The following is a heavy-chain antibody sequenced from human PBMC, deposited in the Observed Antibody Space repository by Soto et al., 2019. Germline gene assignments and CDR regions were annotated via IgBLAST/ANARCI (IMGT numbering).Heavy chain of an antibody. J-gene: IGHJ6*03. CDR3: TSHPDLIYYDFWSGYRHERTHQYYYYYYMDV. CDR1: GFTFSGSA. CDR2: IRSKANSYAT. Sequence: GGSLRLSCAASGFTFSGSAMHWVRQASGKGLEWVGRIRSKANSYATAYAASVKGRFTISRDGSKNTAYLQMNSLKTEDTAVYYCTSHPDLIYYDFWSGYRHERTHQYYYYYYMDVWGKGTTVTVSS. V-gene: IGHV3-73*01. D-gene: IGHD3-3*01.